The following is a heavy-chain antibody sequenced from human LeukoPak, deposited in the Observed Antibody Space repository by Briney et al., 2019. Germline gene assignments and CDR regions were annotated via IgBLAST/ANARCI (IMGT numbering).Heavy chain of an antibody. CDR3: ATVKGYCSGGSCYALNWFDP. CDR1: GYTLTELS. V-gene: IGHV1-24*01. Sequence: GASVKVSCKVSGYTLTELSMHWVRQAPGKGLEWMGGFDPEDGETIYAQKFQGRVTMTEDTSTDTAYMELSSLRSEDTAVYYCATVKGYCSGGSCYALNWFDPWGQGTLVTVSS. CDR2: FDPEDGET. D-gene: IGHD2-15*01. J-gene: IGHJ5*02.